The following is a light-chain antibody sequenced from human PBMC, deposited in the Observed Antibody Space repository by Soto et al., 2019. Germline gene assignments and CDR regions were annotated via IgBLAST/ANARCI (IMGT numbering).Light chain of an antibody. J-gene: IGKJ4*01. V-gene: IGKV3-11*01. CDR2: DAS. Sequence: EIVLTQSPATLSLSPGERATLSCRASQSVSSYLAWYQQKPGQAPRLLIYDASNRATGIPARFSGGGSGTDFTLTISSLEPEDFAVYYCQQRSSWPQLTFGGGTKVDIK. CDR3: QQRSSWPQLT. CDR1: QSVSSY.